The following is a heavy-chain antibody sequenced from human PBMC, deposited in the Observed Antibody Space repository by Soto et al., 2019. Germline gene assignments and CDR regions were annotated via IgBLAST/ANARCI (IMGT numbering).Heavy chain of an antibody. CDR3: AREISGGGTLNWFDP. CDR2: VSPKSGGT. J-gene: IGHJ5*02. Sequence: SVKVSCKASGYNFSDYYIHWVRQAPGQGLEWLGWVSPKSGGTNYAQKFKGRVTMTRDTSSNTVYMDLSGLKSDDTAVFYCAREISGGGTLNWFDPWGQGTLVTVSS. D-gene: IGHD2-8*02. CDR1: GYNFSDYY. V-gene: IGHV1-2*02.